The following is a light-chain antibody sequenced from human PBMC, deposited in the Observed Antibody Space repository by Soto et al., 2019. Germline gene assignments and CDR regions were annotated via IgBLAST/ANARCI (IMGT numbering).Light chain of an antibody. Sequence: QSALTQPASVSGSPGQSVTISCTGTSRDIGAYDYVSWYQQHPGKAPKLIIYDVSNRPSGVSNRFSGSKSGNTASLIISGLQAEYESDYYCSSYTSSITYVFVTGTKVTVL. CDR3: SSYTSSITYV. V-gene: IGLV2-14*01. CDR1: SRDIGAYDY. CDR2: DVS. J-gene: IGLJ1*01.